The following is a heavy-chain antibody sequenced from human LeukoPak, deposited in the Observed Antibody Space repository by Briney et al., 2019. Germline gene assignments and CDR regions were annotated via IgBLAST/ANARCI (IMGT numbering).Heavy chain of an antibody. D-gene: IGHD3-10*01. CDR1: GFTFTNYG. V-gene: IGHV3-30*18. J-gene: IGHJ4*02. CDR2: ISHDGSNK. CDR3: AKDGDSGDFDY. Sequence: PGGSLGLSCAASGFTFTNYGMHWVRQAPGKGLEWVAVISHDGSNKYYADSVKGRFTISRDNSKNTLYLQMNSLRAEDTAVFYCAKDGDSGDFDYWGQGTLVTVSS.